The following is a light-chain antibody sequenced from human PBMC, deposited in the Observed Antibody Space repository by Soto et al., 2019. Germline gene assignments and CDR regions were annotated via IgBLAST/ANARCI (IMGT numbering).Light chain of an antibody. CDR3: VAWDNSLDGGV. V-gene: IGLV1-47*01. Sequence: QSVLTQPPTASGTPGQSVTISCSGSKSNIGKNYVYWYQHVSGVAPKLVIYRSDQRPSGVPDRFSGSKSGTSASLVISGLRSEDEGDYYCVAWDNSLDGGVFGGGTQLTVL. CDR2: RSD. J-gene: IGLJ7*01. CDR1: KSNIGKNY.